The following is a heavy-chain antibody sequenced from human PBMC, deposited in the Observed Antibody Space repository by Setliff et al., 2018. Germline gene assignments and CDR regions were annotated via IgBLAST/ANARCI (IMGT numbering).Heavy chain of an antibody. D-gene: IGHD3-9*01. Sequence: ASVKVSCKASGGTFSSYAVSWVRQAPGQGLEWMGGINAGNGNTKYSQKFQGRVTITRDTSASTAYMELSSLRSEDTAVYYCARDRGDFLADSYQPLDLWGQGALVTVSS. V-gene: IGHV1-3*01. CDR1: GGTFSSYA. CDR2: INAGNGNT. J-gene: IGHJ5*02. CDR3: ARDRGDFLADSYQPLDL.